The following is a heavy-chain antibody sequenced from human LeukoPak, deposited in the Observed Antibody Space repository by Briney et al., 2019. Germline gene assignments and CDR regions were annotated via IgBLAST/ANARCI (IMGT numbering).Heavy chain of an antibody. V-gene: IGHV1-69*05. CDR2: IIPIFGTA. CDR3: ATFEYSSSSFDY. CDR1: GGTFSSYA. Sequence: SVKVSCKASGGTFSSYAISWVRQAPGQGLEWMGRIIPIFGTANYAQKFQGRVTITTDESASTAYMELSSLRSEDTAVYYCATFEYSSSSFDYWGQGTLVTVSS. J-gene: IGHJ4*02. D-gene: IGHD6-6*01.